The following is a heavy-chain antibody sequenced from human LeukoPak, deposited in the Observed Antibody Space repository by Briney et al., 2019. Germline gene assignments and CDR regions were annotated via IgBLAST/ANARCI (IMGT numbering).Heavy chain of an antibody. CDR2: IIPIFGTA. CDR1: GGTFSSYA. Sequence: SVTVSCKASGGTFSSYAISWVRQAPGQGLEWMGGIIPIFGTANYAQKFQGRVTITADESTSTAYMELSSLRSEDTAVYYCARRTLPGQDIVVVPAPYYYYGMDVWGQGTTVTVSS. V-gene: IGHV1-69*01. CDR3: ARRTLPGQDIVVVPAPYYYYGMDV. D-gene: IGHD2-2*01. J-gene: IGHJ6*02.